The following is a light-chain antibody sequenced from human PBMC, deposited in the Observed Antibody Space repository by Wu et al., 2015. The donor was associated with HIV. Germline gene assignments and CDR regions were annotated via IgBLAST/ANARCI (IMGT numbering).Light chain of an antibody. CDR2: GAS. V-gene: IGKV3-15*01. J-gene: IGKJ1*01. Sequence: EIVMTQSPATLSVSPGERVTLSRRASQSVSSNLAWYQQKPGQAPRLLIYGASTRATGIPARFSGSGSGTEFTLTISSLQSEDFAVYYCQQYNNWPPWTFGQGTKVEIK. CDR1: QSVSSN. CDR3: QQYNNWPPWT.